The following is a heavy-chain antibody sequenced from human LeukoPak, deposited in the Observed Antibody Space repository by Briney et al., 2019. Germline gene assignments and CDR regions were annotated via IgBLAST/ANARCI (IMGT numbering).Heavy chain of an antibody. V-gene: IGHV3-21*01. J-gene: IGHJ6*03. CDR1: GFTFSSYS. Sequence: GGSLRLSCAASGFTFSSYSMNWVRQAPGKGLEWVSSISSSSSYIYYADSVKGRFTISRDNAKNSLYLQMNSLRAEDTAVYYCARGPTPDYGDDDDYYYYYMDVWGKGTTVTVSS. D-gene: IGHD4-17*01. CDR3: ARGPTPDYGDDDDYYYYYMDV. CDR2: ISSSSSYI.